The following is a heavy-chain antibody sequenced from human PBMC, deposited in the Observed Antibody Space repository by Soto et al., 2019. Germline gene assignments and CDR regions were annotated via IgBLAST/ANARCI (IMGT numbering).Heavy chain of an antibody. V-gene: IGHV1-18*04. D-gene: IGHD3-10*01. CDR1: GYTFTSYG. CDR2: ISAYNGNT. CDR3: AKDIAGYGMDV. Sequence: ASVKVSCKASGYTFTSYGISWVRQAPGQGLEWMGWISAYNGNTNYAQKLQGRVTMTTDTSTSTAYMELNSLRTEDTALYYCAKDIAGYGMDVWGQGTTGTVSS. J-gene: IGHJ6*02.